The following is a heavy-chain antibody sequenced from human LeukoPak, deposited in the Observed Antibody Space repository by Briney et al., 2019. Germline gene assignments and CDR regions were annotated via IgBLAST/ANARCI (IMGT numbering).Heavy chain of an antibody. CDR1: GYTFTSYG. V-gene: IGHV1-18*01. CDR3: ARDVGARLSGF. J-gene: IGHJ4*02. Sequence: GASVKVSCKPTGYTFTSYGISWVREAPGQVLEWMGWISAYNGNTNYAQKLQGRVTMTTDTSTSTAYMELRSLRSDDTAVYYCARDVGARLSGFWGQGTLVTVSS. CDR2: ISAYNGNT. D-gene: IGHD6-6*01.